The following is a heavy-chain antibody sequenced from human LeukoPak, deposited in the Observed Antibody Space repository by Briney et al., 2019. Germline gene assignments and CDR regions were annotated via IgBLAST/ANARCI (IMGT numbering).Heavy chain of an antibody. CDR3: ARDHDVVVPAAMSGYYYYYYYMDV. Sequence: ASVKVSCKASGYTFTSYGISWVRQAPGQGLEWMGWINPNSGGTNYAQKFQGRVTMTRDTSISTAYMELSRLRSDDTAVYYCARDHDVVVPAAMSGYYYYYYYMDVWGKGTTVTVSS. J-gene: IGHJ6*03. D-gene: IGHD2-2*01. CDR2: INPNSGGT. V-gene: IGHV1-2*02. CDR1: GYTFTSYG.